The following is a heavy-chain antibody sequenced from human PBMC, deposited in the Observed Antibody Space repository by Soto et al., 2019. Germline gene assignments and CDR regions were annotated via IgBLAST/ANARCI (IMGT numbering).Heavy chain of an antibody. Sequence: GGSLRLSCAASGSIFTGYGMHWVRQAPGKGLEWVAVIWFDGSNKYYADSVKGRFTITKDTSKNQVVLTVSDLDPTDTATYYCAHRVLRTVFGLVTTTAIYFDFWGQGTPVTVSS. CDR3: AHRVLRTVFGLVTTTAIYFDF. V-gene: IGHV3-33*03. D-gene: IGHD3-3*01. CDR1: GSIFTGYG. J-gene: IGHJ4*02. CDR2: IWFDGSNK.